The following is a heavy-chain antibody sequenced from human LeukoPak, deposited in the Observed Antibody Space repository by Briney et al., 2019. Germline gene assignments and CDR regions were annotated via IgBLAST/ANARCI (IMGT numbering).Heavy chain of an antibody. CDR2: IYSSVST. J-gene: IGHJ6*03. CDR1: GDSINDHY. Sequence: PSETLSLTCTVSGDSINDHYWSWIRQPPGEGLEWIGYIYSSVSTNYNPSLKSLVTITIDTSKSQFSLKLTPVTAADTGVYYCARQGCSGNRCYRVDQLYYMDVWGKGTTATVSS. D-gene: IGHD2-15*01. CDR3: ARQGCSGNRCYRVDQLYYMDV. V-gene: IGHV4-4*09.